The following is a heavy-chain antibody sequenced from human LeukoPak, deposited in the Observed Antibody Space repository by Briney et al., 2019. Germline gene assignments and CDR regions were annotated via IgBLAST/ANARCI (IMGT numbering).Heavy chain of an antibody. CDR2: IYYSGST. CDR1: GGSISSYY. D-gene: IGHD3-3*01. V-gene: IGHV4-59*01. J-gene: IGHJ4*02. Sequence: SETLSLTCTVSGGSISSYYWSWIRQPPGKGLEWIGYIYYSGSTNYNPSLKSRVTISVDTSKNQFSLKLSSVTAADTAVYYCARGANEYYDFWSGYSVPFDYWGQGTLVTVSS. CDR3: ARGANEYYDFWSGYSVPFDY.